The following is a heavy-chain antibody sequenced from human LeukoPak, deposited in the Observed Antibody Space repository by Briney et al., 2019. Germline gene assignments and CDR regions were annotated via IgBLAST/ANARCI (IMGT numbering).Heavy chain of an antibody. Sequence: VASVKVSCKVSGYTLTELSMHRVRQAPGKGLEWMGGFDPEDGETIYAQKFQGRVTMTEDTSTDTAYMELSSLRSEDTAVYYCATDANWKGPSDIWGQGTMVTVSS. CDR3: ATDANWKGPSDI. D-gene: IGHD1-1*01. V-gene: IGHV1-24*01. CDR2: FDPEDGET. J-gene: IGHJ3*02. CDR1: GYTLTELS.